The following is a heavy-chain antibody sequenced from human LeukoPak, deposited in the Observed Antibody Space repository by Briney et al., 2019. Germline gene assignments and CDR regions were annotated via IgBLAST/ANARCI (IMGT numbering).Heavy chain of an antibody. V-gene: IGHV3-30*04. Sequence: GQSLRLSCAASGFTFSSYAMHWVRQAPGKGLEGVAVISYDGSNKYYADSVKGRFTISRDNSKNTLYLQMNSLRAEDTAVYYCARKDRGGNIDYWGQGTLVTVSS. D-gene: IGHD3-10*01. CDR1: GFTFSSYA. CDR3: ARKDRGGNIDY. J-gene: IGHJ4*02. CDR2: ISYDGSNK.